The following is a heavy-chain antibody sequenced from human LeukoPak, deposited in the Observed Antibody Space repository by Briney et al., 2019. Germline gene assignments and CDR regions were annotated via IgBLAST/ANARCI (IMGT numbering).Heavy chain of an antibody. J-gene: IGHJ4*02. V-gene: IGHV3-74*01. CDR2: LPPDELGI. Sequence: GGSLRLSCAASGFSFSSYWMHWVRQAPGMGLVWVSRLPPDELGIIYADSVKGRFTVSRDNAKNTVYLQMNNLRVDDTAMYYCVGTIASRGSEYWGQGALVTVSS. CDR1: GFSFSSYW. D-gene: IGHD6-6*01. CDR3: VGTIASRGSEY.